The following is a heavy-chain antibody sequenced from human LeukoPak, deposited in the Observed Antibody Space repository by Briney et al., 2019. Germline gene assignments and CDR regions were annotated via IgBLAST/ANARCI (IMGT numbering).Heavy chain of an antibody. J-gene: IGHJ4*02. CDR1: GGTFSSSA. D-gene: IGHD5-24*01. V-gene: IGHV1-69*05. CDR3: ARELVERAEKQGYFDY. CDR2: VFPIIGTA. Sequence: SVKVSCKASGGTFSSSAISWVRQAPGEGLEWMGGVFPIIGTANYAQEFQGRVTITTDESTSTAYMELDSLRSEDTAVYYCARELVERAEKQGYFDYWGQGTLVTVSS.